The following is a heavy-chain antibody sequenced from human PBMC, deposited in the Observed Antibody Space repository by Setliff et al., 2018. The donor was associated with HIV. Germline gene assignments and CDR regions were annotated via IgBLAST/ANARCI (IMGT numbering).Heavy chain of an antibody. CDR1: GVSVNNDDDY. CDR3: ARQVGEGKWYLDS. D-gene: IGHD1-26*01. Sequence: SETLSLTCAVSGVSVNNDDDYWGWIRQPPGKGLEWIAIIHQSGAAHKRPSLKSRVTISIDTSENLFSLKLSGVTAADTAIYYCARQVGEGKWYLDSWGHGTLVTVSS. J-gene: IGHJ4*01. CDR2: IHQSGAA. V-gene: IGHV4-39*01.